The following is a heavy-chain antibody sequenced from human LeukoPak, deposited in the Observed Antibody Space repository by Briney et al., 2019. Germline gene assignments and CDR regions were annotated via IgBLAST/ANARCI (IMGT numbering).Heavy chain of an antibody. CDR3: AKDREDSAYDLTH. CDR2: ISYDGSIK. V-gene: IGHV3-30*18. J-gene: IGHJ4*02. Sequence: PGGSLRLSCAASGFTFSNYGMHWVRQAPGKGLEWVTFISYDGSIKDYADSVKGRFTISRDDSKSTLFLQMNGLRPEDRAVYYCAKDREDSAYDLTHWGQGTLVIVSS. D-gene: IGHD5-12*01. CDR1: GFTFSNYG.